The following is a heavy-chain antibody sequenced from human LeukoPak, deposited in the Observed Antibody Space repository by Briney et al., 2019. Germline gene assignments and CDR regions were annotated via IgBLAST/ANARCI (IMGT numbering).Heavy chain of an antibody. CDR3: ARDDGDDITVENAYYFDS. D-gene: IGHD6-19*01. J-gene: IGHJ4*02. V-gene: IGHV3-30-3*01. CDR1: GFTFSDYT. Sequence: GGSLRLSCAASGFTFSDYTMHWVRQAPGKGLEWVAVILYDGNKKYYTDSVRGRFTISRDNSKNTLYLQMHSLTAEDTAVYFCARDDGDDITVENAYYFDSWGQGTLVTVSS. CDR2: ILYDGNKK.